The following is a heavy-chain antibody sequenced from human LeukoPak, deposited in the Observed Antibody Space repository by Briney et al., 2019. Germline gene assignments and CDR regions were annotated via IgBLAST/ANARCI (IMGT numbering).Heavy chain of an antibody. J-gene: IGHJ4*02. CDR1: GFTFSSYA. D-gene: IGHD3-10*01. Sequence: GGSLRLSCAASGFTFSSYAMSWVRQAPGKGLEWVSAISGSGGSTYYADSVKGRFTISRDNSKNTLYLQMNSLRAEDTAVYYCAKAPMVRGVIPPDYWGQGTLVTVSS. CDR3: AKAPMVRGVIPPDY. V-gene: IGHV3-23*01. CDR2: ISGSGGST.